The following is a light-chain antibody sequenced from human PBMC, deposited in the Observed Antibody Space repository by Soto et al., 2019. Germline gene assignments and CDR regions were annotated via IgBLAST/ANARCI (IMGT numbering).Light chain of an antibody. CDR3: QQYNNWPRIT. J-gene: IGKJ5*01. Sequence: EIVMTQSPATLSVSPGERVTLSCRASQGLSSNLDWYQQKPGQAPRLLIYGASTRATGIPARFSGSGSGTECTLTISSLQSEDFAVYYCQQYNNWPRITFGQGTRLEIK. V-gene: IGKV3-15*01. CDR2: GAS. CDR1: QGLSSN.